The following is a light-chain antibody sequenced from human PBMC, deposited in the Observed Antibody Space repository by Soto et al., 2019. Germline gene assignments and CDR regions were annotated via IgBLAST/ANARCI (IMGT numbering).Light chain of an antibody. CDR1: SSNIGTYY. Sequence: QSVLTQPPSVSAAPGQKIAISCSGSSSNIGTYYVSWYQHVPGAAPKLLIYDNNERASGIPDRFSGSKSGTSATLGITGLQTEDEADYHCGTWDSSLSAAVFGGGTQLTVL. J-gene: IGLJ2*01. V-gene: IGLV1-51*01. CDR2: DNN. CDR3: GTWDSSLSAAV.